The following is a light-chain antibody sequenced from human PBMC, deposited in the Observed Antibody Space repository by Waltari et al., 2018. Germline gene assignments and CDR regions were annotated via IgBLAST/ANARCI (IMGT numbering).Light chain of an antibody. CDR1: SSNTGSNT. V-gene: IGLV1-44*01. CDR3: AAWDDSLNGLV. Sequence: QSVLTQPPSASGTPGQRVTISCSGSSSNTGSNTVNWYQQLPGTAPKLLTYSNNQRPSGVPDRFSGSKSGTSASLAISGLQSEDEADYYCAAWDDSLNGLVFGGGTKLTVL. J-gene: IGLJ2*01. CDR2: SNN.